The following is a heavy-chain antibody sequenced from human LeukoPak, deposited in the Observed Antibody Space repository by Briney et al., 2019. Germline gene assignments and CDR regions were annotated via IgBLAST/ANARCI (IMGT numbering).Heavy chain of an antibody. D-gene: IGHD3-22*01. J-gene: IGHJ6*02. CDR3: ARGAYYYDTSGIHGMDV. V-gene: IGHV4-34*09. Sequence: PSETLSLTCTVSGGSISSYYWSWIRQPPGKGLEWIGEINHSGSTNYNPSLRSRVTISVDTSKNQFSLRLSSLTAADTAVYYCARGAYYYDTSGIHGMDVWGQGTTVTVSS. CDR2: INHSGST. CDR1: GGSISSYY.